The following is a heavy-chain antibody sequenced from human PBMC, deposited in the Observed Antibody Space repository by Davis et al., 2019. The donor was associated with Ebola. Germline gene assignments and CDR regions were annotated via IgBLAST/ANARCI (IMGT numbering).Heavy chain of an antibody. CDR2: IYPGDSDT. D-gene: IGHD5-12*01. CDR3: ARHHSRGYSDYPF. J-gene: IGHJ1*01. V-gene: IGHV5-51*01. Sequence: GASLKISCNASGYSFTGYWIGWVRHMPGKGLEWVGIIYPGDSDTRYSPSFQGQVTITVDNSINTAYLQRSNVKASDTAMYYCARHHSRGYSDYPFWGQGTMVTVSS. CDR1: GYSFTGYW.